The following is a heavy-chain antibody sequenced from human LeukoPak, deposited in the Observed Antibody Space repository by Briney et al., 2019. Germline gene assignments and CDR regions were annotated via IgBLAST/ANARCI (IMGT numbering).Heavy chain of an antibody. V-gene: IGHV3-7*01. D-gene: IGHD3-10*01. CDR3: ATEPGIGYAFDI. CDR1: GITFSNYW. J-gene: IGHJ3*02. CDR2: INPDGSEK. Sequence: PGGSLRLSRAASGITFSNYWMSWVRQAPGKGLEWVANINPDGSEKNYAHSVKGRFTISRDNAKNSLSLQMNSLRAEDMAVYYCATEPGIGYAFDIWGQGRMVTVSS.